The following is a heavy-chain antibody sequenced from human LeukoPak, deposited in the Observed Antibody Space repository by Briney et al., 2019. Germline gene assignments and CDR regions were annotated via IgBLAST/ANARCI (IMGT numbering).Heavy chain of an antibody. Sequence: SVKVSCKASGYTFTSYAMNWVRQAPGQGLEWMGRIIPILGIANYAQKFQGRVTITADKSTSTAYMELSSLRSEDTAVYYCAKYGTAMVTGKPYYFDYWGQGTLVTVSS. V-gene: IGHV1-69*04. CDR2: IIPILGIA. CDR1: GYTFTSYA. CDR3: AKYGTAMVTGKPYYFDY. J-gene: IGHJ4*02. D-gene: IGHD5-18*01.